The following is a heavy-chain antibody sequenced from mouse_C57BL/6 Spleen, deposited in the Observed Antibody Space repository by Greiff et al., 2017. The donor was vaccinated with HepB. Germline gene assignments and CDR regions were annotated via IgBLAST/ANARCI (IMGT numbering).Heavy chain of an antibody. Sequence: EVKLEESGGDLVKPGGSLKLSCAASGFTFSSYGMSWVRQTPDKRLEWVATISSGGSYTYYPDSVKGRFTISRDNAKNTLYLQMSSLKSEDTAMYYCARGGDSSGTRFAYWGQGTLVTVSA. J-gene: IGHJ3*01. CDR3: ARGGDSSGTRFAY. CDR2: ISSGGSYT. CDR1: GFTFSSYG. V-gene: IGHV5-6*02. D-gene: IGHD3-2*02.